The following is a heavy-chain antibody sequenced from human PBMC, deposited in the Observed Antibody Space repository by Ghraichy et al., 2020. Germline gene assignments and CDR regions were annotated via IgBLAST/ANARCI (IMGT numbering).Heavy chain of an antibody. J-gene: IGHJ5*02. CDR2: INHSGST. D-gene: IGHD6-13*01. Sequence: SETLSLTCAVYGGSFSGYYWSWIRQPPGKGLEWIGEINHSGSTNYNPSLKSRVTISVDTSKNQFSLKLSSVTAADTAVYYCARGSAAGMMGGVAAAVWFDPWGQGTLVTVSS. CDR1: GGSFSGYY. CDR3: ARGSAAGMMGGVAAAVWFDP. V-gene: IGHV4-34*01.